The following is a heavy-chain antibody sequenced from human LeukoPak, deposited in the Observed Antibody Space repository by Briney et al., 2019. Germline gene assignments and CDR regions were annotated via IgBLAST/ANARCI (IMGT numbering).Heavy chain of an antibody. D-gene: IGHD1-26*01. CDR1: GGPITTGTYY. Sequence: SETLSLTCTVSGGPITTGTYYWAWIRQPPGKGLEWIESIYYSGTTFYNPSLKSRVDISVDMSNNQFSLRLSSVTAADTAVYLSESPSKWELSDLDYWAQGTLVTVSS. CDR3: ESPSKWELSDLDY. CDR2: IYYSGTT. V-gene: IGHV4-39*01. J-gene: IGHJ4*02.